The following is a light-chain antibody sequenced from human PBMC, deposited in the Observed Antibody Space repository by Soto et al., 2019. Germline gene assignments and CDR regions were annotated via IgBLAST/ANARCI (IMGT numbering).Light chain of an antibody. CDR1: QGFRTY. CDR2: AAS. J-gene: IGKJ1*01. Sequence: AIEVTQSPTSLSVSVGDTVTITCRAGQGFRTYLYWYQKKAGKAPKLLISAASSLQSGVPSRFSGSDSGTYFVLNISVLQPEDFATYYCLPAHGSPWTFGHGTKV. CDR3: LPAHGSPWT. V-gene: IGKV1-6*02.